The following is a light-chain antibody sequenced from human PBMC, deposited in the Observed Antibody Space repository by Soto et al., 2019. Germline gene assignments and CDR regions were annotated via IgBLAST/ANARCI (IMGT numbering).Light chain of an antibody. J-gene: IGKJ5*01. CDR1: QSISSY. V-gene: IGKV1-39*01. CDR3: QQSYSTLIT. Sequence: DIQMTQSPSSLSASAGDRVTITCRASQSISSYLNWYQQKPGKAXKLXIYAASSLQSGVPSRFSGSGSGTDLTLTISSLQPEDFETYYCQQSYSTLITFGQGTRLEIK. CDR2: AAS.